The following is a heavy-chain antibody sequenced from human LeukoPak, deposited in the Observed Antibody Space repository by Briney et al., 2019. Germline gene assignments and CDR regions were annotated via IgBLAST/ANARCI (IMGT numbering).Heavy chain of an antibody. CDR1: GFTFSSTA. CDR2: INWNGGST. D-gene: IGHD4-17*01. V-gene: IGHV3-20*04. CDR3: AREPITVTSYFDY. J-gene: IGHJ4*02. Sequence: GGSLRLSCAASGFTFSSTAMSWVRQAPGKGLEWVSGINWNGGSTGYADSVKGRFTISRDNAKNSLYLQMNSLRAEDTALYYCAREPITVTSYFDYWGQGTLVTVSS.